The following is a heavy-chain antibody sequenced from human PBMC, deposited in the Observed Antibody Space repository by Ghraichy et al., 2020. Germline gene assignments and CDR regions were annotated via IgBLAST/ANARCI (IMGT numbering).Heavy chain of an antibody. Sequence: GGSLRLSCAASGFTFSSYGMHWVRQAPGKGLEWVAVISYDGSNKYYADSVKGRFTISRDNSKNTLYLQMNSLRAEDTAVYYCAKDPKRWLQLGYFDYWGQGTLVTVSS. D-gene: IGHD5-24*01. CDR3: AKDPKRWLQLGYFDY. CDR1: GFTFSSYG. J-gene: IGHJ4*02. CDR2: ISYDGSNK. V-gene: IGHV3-30*18.